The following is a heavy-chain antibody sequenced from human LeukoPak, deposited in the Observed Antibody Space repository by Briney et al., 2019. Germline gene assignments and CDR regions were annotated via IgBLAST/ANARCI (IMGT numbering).Heavy chain of an antibody. CDR3: ARAITDYGDRLGGMYYFDY. CDR2: IYYSGST. J-gene: IGHJ4*02. Sequence: PSETLSLTCTVSGGSISSYYWSWIRQPPGKGLEWIGYIYYSGSTNYNPSLKSRVTISVDTSKNQFSLKLSSVTAADTAVYYCARAITDYGDRLGGMYYFDYWGQGTLVTVSS. V-gene: IGHV4-59*01. CDR1: GGSISSYY. D-gene: IGHD4-17*01.